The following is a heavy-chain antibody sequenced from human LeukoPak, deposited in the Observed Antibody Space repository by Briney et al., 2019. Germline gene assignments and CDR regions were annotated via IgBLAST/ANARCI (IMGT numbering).Heavy chain of an antibody. CDR2: ISYDGSNK. J-gene: IGHJ4*02. V-gene: IGHV3-30*03. CDR3: ARGQLGDAYNFEY. D-gene: IGHD5-24*01. CDR1: GFTFSSYG. Sequence: PGRSLRLSCAASGFTFSSYGMHWVRQAPGKGLEWVAVISYDGSNKGYADSVKGRFTLSRDNSKNTLYLHMSSLRAEDTAVYYCARGQLGDAYNFEYWGQGTVVTVSS.